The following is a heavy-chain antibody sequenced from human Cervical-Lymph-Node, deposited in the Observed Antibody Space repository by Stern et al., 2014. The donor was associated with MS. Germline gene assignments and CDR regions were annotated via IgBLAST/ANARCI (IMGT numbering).Heavy chain of an antibody. CDR1: GYTFTSYY. J-gene: IGHJ4*02. V-gene: IGHV1-46*03. CDR2: INPSGGST. CDR3: ARNEYYYDSSGYYAGY. Sequence: VQLLESGAEVKKPGASVKVSCKASGYTFTSYYMHWVRQAPGQGLEWMGIINPSGGSTSYAQKFQGRVTMTRDTSTSTVYMELSSLRSEDTAVYYCARNEYYYDSSGYYAGYWGQGTLVTDSS. D-gene: IGHD3-22*01.